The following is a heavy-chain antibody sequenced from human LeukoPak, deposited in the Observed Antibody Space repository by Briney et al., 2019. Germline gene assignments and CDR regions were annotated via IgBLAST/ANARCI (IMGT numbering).Heavy chain of an antibody. CDR2: INHSGST. CDR3: ARGPYSYDSSGAFDI. Sequence: SETLSLTCAVYGGSFSGYYWSWIRQPPGKGLEWIGEINHSGSTNYNPSLKSRVTISVDTSKNQFSLKLSSVTAADTAVYFCARGPYSYDSSGAFDIWGQGTLVTVSS. J-gene: IGHJ4*02. V-gene: IGHV4-34*01. CDR1: GGSFSGYY. D-gene: IGHD3-22*01.